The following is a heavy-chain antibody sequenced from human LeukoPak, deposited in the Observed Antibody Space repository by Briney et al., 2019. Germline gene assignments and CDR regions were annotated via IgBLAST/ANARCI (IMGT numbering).Heavy chain of an antibody. J-gene: IGHJ5*02. CDR1: GGSISSYY. CDR2: IYTSGST. CDR3: ARDLTPSQRLRFGWFDP. Sequence: SETLSLTRTVSGGSISSYYWSWIRQPAGKGLEWIGRIYTSGSTNYNPSLKSRVTMSVDTSKSQFSLKLSSVTAADTAVYYCARDLTPSQRLRFGWFDPWGQGTLVTVSS. D-gene: IGHD5-12*01. V-gene: IGHV4-4*07.